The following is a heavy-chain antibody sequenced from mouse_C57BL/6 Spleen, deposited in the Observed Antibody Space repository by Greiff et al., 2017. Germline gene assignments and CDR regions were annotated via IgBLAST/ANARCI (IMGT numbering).Heavy chain of an antibody. J-gene: IGHJ4*01. V-gene: IGHV1-5*01. Sequence: EVQLQQSGTVLARPGASVKMSCKTSGYTFTSYWMHWVKQRPGQGLEWIGAIYPGNSDTSYNQKFKGKATLTADKSSSTAYMQLSSLTSEDSAVYFCARREEGAMDYWGQGTSVTVSS. CDR2: IYPGNSDT. CDR1: GYTFTSYW. CDR3: ARREEGAMDY.